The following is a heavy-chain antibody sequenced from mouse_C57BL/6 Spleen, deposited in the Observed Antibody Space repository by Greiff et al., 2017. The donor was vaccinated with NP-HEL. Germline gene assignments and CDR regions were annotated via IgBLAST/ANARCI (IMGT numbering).Heavy chain of an antibody. D-gene: IGHD1-1*01. CDR3: ARSAADYYGSRAPYFDY. CDR1: GYTFTNYW. V-gene: IGHV1-63*01. CDR2: IYPGGGYT. Sequence: QVQLQQSGAELVRPGTSVKMSCKASGYTFTNYWIGWAKQRPGHGLEWIGDIYPGGGYTNYNEKFKGKATLTADKSSSTAYMQFSSLTSEDSAIYYCARSAADYYGSRAPYFDYWGQGTTLTVSS. J-gene: IGHJ2*01.